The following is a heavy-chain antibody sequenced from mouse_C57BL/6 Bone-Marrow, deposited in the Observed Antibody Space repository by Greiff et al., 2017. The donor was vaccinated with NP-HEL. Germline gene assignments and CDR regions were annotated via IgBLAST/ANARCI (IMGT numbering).Heavy chain of an antibody. CDR2: ISYDGSN. J-gene: IGHJ1*03. CDR1: GYSITSGYY. Sequence: EVKLVESGPGLVKPSQSLSLTCSVTGYSITSGYYWNWIRQFPGNKLEWMGYISYDGSNNYNPSLKNRISITRDTSKNQFFLKLNSVTTEDTATYYCASPSRGWYFDVWGTGTTVTVSS. V-gene: IGHV3-6*01. CDR3: ASPSRGWYFDV.